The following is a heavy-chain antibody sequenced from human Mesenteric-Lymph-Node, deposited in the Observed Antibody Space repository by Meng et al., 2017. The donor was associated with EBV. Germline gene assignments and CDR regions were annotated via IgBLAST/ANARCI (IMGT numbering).Heavy chain of an antibody. CDR2: VSGSGGST. V-gene: IGHV3-23*01. D-gene: IGHD6-19*01. J-gene: IGHJ5*02. CDR1: EFTFSDYT. CDR3: VKDLAVAGT. Sequence: EGQLLGSGGGLVQGGGSLRLSCAASEFTFSDYTMYWVRQAPGKGLEWVSHVSGSGGSTYYADSVKGRFTISRDNSKNTLFLQMNSLGADDTAVYYCVKDLAVAGTWGQGTLVTVSS.